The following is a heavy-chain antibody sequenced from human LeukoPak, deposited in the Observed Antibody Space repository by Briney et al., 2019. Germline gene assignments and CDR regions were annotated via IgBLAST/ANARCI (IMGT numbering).Heavy chain of an antibody. CDR2: IHTSGYT. Sequence: SETLSLTCTVSGGSISSYYWSWIRQPAGKGLEWIGRIHTSGYTNYNPSLKSRVTVSADTSKNQFSLKLNSVTAADTAVYYCAREYCSGGSCYRSESGWFDPWGQGTLVTVSS. V-gene: IGHV4-4*07. J-gene: IGHJ5*02. CDR1: GGSISSYY. D-gene: IGHD2-15*01. CDR3: AREYCSGGSCYRSESGWFDP.